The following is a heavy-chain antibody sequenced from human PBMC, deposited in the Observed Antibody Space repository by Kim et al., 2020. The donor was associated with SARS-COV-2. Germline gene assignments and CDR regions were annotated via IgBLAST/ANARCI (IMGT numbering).Heavy chain of an antibody. CDR3: ATSITIFGGFDP. D-gene: IGHD3-3*01. V-gene: IGHV1-24*01. CDR2: FDPEYGET. J-gene: IGHJ5*02. Sequence: ASVKVSCKVSGYTLTELSMHWVRQAPGKGLEWMGGFDPEYGETIYAQKFQGRVTMTEDTSTDTAYMELSSLRSEDTAVYYCATSITIFGGFDPWGQGTLVTVSS. CDR1: GYTLTELS.